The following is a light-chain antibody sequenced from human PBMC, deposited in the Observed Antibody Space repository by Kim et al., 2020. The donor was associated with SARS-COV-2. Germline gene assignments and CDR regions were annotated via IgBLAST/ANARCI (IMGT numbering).Light chain of an antibody. J-gene: IGKJ1*01. CDR2: GAS. V-gene: IGKV3-15*01. CDR3: QQYNTWPRT. Sequence: EIVMTQSPATLSVSPGERATLSCRASESLSSNIAWYQQKPGQAPRLLVYGASTRATGIPGRFSGSGSGTEFTLTISSLQSEDFAVYYCQQYNTWPRTFGQGTKVDIK. CDR1: ESLSSN.